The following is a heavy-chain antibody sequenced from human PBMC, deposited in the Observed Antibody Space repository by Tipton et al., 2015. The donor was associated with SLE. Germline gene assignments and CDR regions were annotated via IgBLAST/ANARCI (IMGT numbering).Heavy chain of an antibody. CDR3: ARVSRGYSGYEWAGFFDY. CDR1: GGSIGGFY. J-gene: IGHJ4*02. D-gene: IGHD5-12*01. V-gene: IGHV4-59*12. Sequence: TLSLTCTVSGGSIGGFYWNWIRQSPGKGLEWIGYIYYSGSTNYNPSLKSRLTMSVDMSKNQFSVKLTSVTAADTAVYHCARVSRGYSGYEWAGFFDYWGQGALVTVSS. CDR2: IYYSGST.